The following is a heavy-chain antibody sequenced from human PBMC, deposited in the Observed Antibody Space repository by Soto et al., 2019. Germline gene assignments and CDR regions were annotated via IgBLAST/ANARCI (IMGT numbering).Heavy chain of an antibody. CDR1: GDRFTDYY. Sequence: QVQLVQSGAEVKEAGASVTVSCRASGDRFTDYYMHWVRQAPGQGLEWMGWINPNSGVTKYAQKFQGWVTMTRDTSIRIVYMQLSRLRFDDTAIYYCARESGGATATLDYYYFYMDVWGTGTTVTVSS. D-gene: IGHD2-15*01. J-gene: IGHJ6*03. CDR3: ARESGGATATLDYYYFYMDV. V-gene: IGHV1-2*04. CDR2: INPNSGVT.